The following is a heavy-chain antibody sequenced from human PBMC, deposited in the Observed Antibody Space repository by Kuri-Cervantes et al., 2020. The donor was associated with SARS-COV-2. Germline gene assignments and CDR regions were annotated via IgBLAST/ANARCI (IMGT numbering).Heavy chain of an antibody. CDR3: ARIWRHPGISGNFYDYTMDV. V-gene: IGHV4-4*07. CDR1: GASVADDS. J-gene: IGHJ6*01. Sequence: SETLSLTCAISGASVADDSWNWVRQSAGKGLEWIVRFFTRGSTSYNPSLKSRVTISLDTSKNLFSLSLSSVTAADTAVYYCARIWRHPGISGNFYDYTMDVWGPGTTVTVSS. CDR2: FFTRGST. D-gene: IGHD3-22*01.